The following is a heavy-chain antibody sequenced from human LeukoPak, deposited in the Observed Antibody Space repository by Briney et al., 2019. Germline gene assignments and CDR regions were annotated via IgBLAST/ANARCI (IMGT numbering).Heavy chain of an antibody. CDR1: GASTSDYY. J-gene: IGHJ4*02. V-gene: IGHV4-59*08. CDR2: GHYTGNS. Sequence: SETLSLTCTVSGASTSDYYWSWIRQPPGKGLEWIGFGHYTGNSNYNPALKSRVTTSVDTSKKQFSLKLISVTAADTAVYYCARHDNSGYYSLHYWGQGALVTVSS. D-gene: IGHD3-22*01. CDR3: ARHDNSGYYSLHY.